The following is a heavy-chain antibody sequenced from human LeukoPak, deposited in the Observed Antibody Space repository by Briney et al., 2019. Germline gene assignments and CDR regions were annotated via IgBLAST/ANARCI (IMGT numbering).Heavy chain of an antibody. V-gene: IGHV3-33*01. CDR3: ARDGTVTAGPFDP. Sequence: PGGSLRLSCAASGFTFSSYGMHWVRQAPGKGLEWVAVIWYDGSNKYYADSVKGRFTISRDNSKNTLYLQMNSLRADDTAVYYCARDGTVTAGPFDPWGRRTLVTVSS. CDR1: GFTFSSYG. J-gene: IGHJ5*02. CDR2: IWYDGSNK. D-gene: IGHD4-11*01.